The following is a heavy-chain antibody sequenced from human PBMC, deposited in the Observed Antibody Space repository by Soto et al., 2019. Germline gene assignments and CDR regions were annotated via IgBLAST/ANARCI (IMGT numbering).Heavy chain of an antibody. CDR3: AREVAAXXTFREDVFDI. CDR2: IIPIFTTT. CDR1: GGTFSNHA. V-gene: IGHV1-69*12. Sequence: QVHLVQSGAEVKKPGSSVKVSCKAPGGTFSNHAINWVRQAPGQGLEWMGRIIPIFTTTNYAQKFQGRVSMTADESTTTAYMELSSLKHDDTAVYYCAREVAAXXTFREDVFDIWGQGTLVTVSS. J-gene: IGHJ3*02. D-gene: IGHD6-13*01.